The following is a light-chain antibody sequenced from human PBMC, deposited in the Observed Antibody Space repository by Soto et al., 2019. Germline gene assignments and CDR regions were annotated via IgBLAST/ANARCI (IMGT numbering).Light chain of an antibody. Sequence: ALTQPPSASVSPGQSVTISCTGTKNDIGVYDFVSWYQHHPGKAPRLIIYEDVQRPSGVPDRFSGSKSGNTASLTVSRLQAADEADYFCKSYAGSNAYVFGSGTKVAVL. CDR3: KSYAGSNAYV. J-gene: IGLJ1*01. V-gene: IGLV2-8*01. CDR1: KNDIGVYDF. CDR2: EDV.